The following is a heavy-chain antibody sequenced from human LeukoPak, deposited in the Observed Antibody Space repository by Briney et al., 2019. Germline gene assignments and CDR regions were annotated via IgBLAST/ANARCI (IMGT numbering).Heavy chain of an antibody. V-gene: IGHV3-21*01. CDR2: ISGTSNSYK. CDR1: GFTFSSYS. CDR3: ARPSINDYGDFGY. J-gene: IGHJ4*02. Sequence: GGSLRLSCAASGFTFSSYSLNWARQAPGKGLAWISSISGTSNSYKYYADSVKGRFTISRDDAKNSLYLQMNSLRAEDTAVYYCARPSINDYGDFGYWGQGTLVTVSS. D-gene: IGHD4-17*01.